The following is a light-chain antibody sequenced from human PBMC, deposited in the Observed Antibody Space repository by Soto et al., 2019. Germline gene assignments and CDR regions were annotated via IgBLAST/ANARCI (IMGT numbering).Light chain of an antibody. CDR3: GTWDSSLSAVV. CDR2: DNN. CDR1: SSNIGNNY. V-gene: IGLV1-51*01. J-gene: IGLJ2*01. Sequence: QSALTQPPSGSAAPGQKVTISCSGSSSNIGNNYVSWYQQLPGTAPKLLIYDNNNRPSGIPDRFSGSRSGTSATLGITGLQTGDEADYFCGTWDSSLSAVVFGGGTKVTVL.